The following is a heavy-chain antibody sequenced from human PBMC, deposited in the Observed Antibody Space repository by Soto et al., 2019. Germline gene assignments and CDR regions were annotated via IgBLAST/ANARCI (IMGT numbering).Heavy chain of an antibody. J-gene: IGHJ4*02. CDR1: GYTFTSYG. CDR2: ISAYNGNT. CDR3: AKDSIVLMVSYGALDY. V-gene: IGHV1-18*01. D-gene: IGHD2-8*01. Sequence: ASVKVSCKASGYTFTSYGISWVRQAPGQGLEWMGWISAYNGNTNYAQKLQGRVTMTTDTSTSTAYMELRSLRAEDTAVYYCAKDSIVLMVSYGALDYWGQGTLVTVSS.